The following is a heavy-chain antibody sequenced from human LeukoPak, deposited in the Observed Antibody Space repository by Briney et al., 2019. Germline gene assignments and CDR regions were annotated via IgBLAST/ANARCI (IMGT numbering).Heavy chain of an antibody. CDR1: GFTFNNFA. J-gene: IGHJ4*02. Sequence: SGGSLRLSCAASGFTFNNFAMSWVRQAPGKGLEWVSSISGSGFSTYYADSVKGRFTISKDSSKNTLYLQMNSLRAEDTAVYYCAKDPGSGSGWYYFDYWGQGTLVTVSS. CDR2: ISGSGFST. CDR3: AKDPGSGSGWYYFDY. D-gene: IGHD6-19*01. V-gene: IGHV3-23*01.